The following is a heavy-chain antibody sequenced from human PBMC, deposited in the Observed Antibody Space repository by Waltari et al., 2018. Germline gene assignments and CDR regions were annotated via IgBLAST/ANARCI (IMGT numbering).Heavy chain of an antibody. CDR2: IKSKTSGGAP. CDR3: VADASEVGRGEFDY. Sequence: EVQLVESGGGLVRPGGSHRLSCVVSGFNFNYAWMSWSRQAPGKGLEWVGFIKSKTSGGAPDYAAPVKGRFTISRDDSQNMVDLQMNSLKSEDTGIYYCVADASEVGRGEFDYWGQGILVTVSS. V-gene: IGHV3-15*01. CDR1: GFNFNYAW. D-gene: IGHD3-10*01. J-gene: IGHJ4*02.